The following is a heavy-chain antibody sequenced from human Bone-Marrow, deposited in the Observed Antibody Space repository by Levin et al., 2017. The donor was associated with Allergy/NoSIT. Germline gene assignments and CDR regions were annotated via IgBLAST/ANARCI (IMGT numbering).Heavy chain of an antibody. D-gene: IGHD1-26*01. V-gene: IGHV3-30*04. J-gene: IGHJ4*02. Sequence: LSLTCEDSGFIFSDYGVHWVRQAPGKGLEWVSVISNTGKNKYYADSVRGRFTVSRDHSKNMVFLEMISVRPEDTALYYCARDSSGSYYGDFDFWGQGILVTVSS. CDR2: ISNTGKNK. CDR3: ARDSSGSYYGDFDF. CDR1: GFIFSDYG.